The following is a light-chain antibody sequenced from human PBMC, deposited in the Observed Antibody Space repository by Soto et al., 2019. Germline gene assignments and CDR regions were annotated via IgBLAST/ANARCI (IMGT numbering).Light chain of an antibody. CDR1: QSVGSF. CDR2: DAS. J-gene: IGKJ5*01. Sequence: EIVLTQSPATLSLSPGERATLSCRASQSVGSFFAWYQQKPGQAPRLLIYDASNGATGIPARFSGSGSGTDFTLTISSLEPEDFEVYYCQQRYDWPLTFGPGTRLEVK. V-gene: IGKV3-11*01. CDR3: QQRYDWPLT.